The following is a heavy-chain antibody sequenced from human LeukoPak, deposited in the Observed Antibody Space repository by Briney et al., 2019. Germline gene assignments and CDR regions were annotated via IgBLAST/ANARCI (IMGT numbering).Heavy chain of an antibody. CDR2: IYSDTRT. D-gene: IGHD1-26*01. CDR1: GFTFSSYS. Sequence: GGSLRLSCAASGFTFSSYSMNWVRQAPGKGLEWVSEIYSDTRTYYAASVEGRFSISRDNSQNTVYLQMNSLRAEDTAVYYCARDLREHGVFDIWGRGTMVTVSS. CDR3: ARDLREHGVFDI. V-gene: IGHV3-53*01. J-gene: IGHJ3*02.